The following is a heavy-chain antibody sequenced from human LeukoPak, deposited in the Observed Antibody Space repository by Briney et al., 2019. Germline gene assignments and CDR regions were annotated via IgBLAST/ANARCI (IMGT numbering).Heavy chain of an antibody. CDR2: IYHSGTT. J-gene: IGHJ5*01. D-gene: IGHD2-21*01. Sequence: AETLSLTCTVSGDSITDYYESWIRQPPGKALEWIGFIYHSGTTSYNPSLNSRVTISIDTSTNQFSLKLSSVTAADTAVYYCAKFHNWFDSWGQGTLVAVSS. CDR3: AKFHNWFDS. V-gene: IGHV4-59*08. CDR1: GDSITDYY.